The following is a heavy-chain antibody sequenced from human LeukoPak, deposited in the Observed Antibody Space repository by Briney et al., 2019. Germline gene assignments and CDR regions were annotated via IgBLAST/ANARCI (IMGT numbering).Heavy chain of an antibody. CDR3: ARGHIVATSYYYYYYGMDA. CDR1: GYTFTSYD. V-gene: IGHV1-8*01. D-gene: IGHD5-12*01. Sequence: ASVKVSCKASGYTFTSYDINWVRQATGQGLEWMGWMNPNSGNTGYAQKFQGRVTMTRNTSISTAYMELSSLRSEDTAVYYCARGHIVATSYYYYYYGMDAWGQGTTVTVSS. J-gene: IGHJ6*02. CDR2: MNPNSGNT.